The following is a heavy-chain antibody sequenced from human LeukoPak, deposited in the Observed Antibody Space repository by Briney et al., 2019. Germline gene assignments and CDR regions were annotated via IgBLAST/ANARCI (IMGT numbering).Heavy chain of an antibody. Sequence: PGGSLRLSCAASGFTFSGSAMHWVRQASGKGLEWVGRIRSKANSCATAYAASVKGRFTISRDDSKNTAYLQMNSLKTEDTAVYYCTSPGMVATRDYWGQGTLVTVSS. CDR3: TSPGMVATRDY. CDR1: GFTFSGSA. J-gene: IGHJ4*02. CDR2: IRSKANSCAT. V-gene: IGHV3-73*01. D-gene: IGHD5-12*01.